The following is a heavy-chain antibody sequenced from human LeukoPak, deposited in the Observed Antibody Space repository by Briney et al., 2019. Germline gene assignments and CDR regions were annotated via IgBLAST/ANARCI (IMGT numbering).Heavy chain of an antibody. J-gene: IGHJ4*02. D-gene: IGHD2-15*01. CDR1: GFTFYDYA. CDR2: ISGSGGST. CDR3: ATARYCSGGSCY. Sequence: PGGSLRLSCAASGFTFYDYAMHWVRQAPGKGLEWVSAISGSGGSTYYADSVKGRFTISRDNAKNSLYLQMNSLRAEDTAMYYCATARYCSGGSCYWGQGTLVTVSS. V-gene: IGHV3-9*01.